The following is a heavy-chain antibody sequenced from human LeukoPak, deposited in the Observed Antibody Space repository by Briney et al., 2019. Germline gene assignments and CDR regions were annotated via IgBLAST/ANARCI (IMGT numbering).Heavy chain of an antibody. V-gene: IGHV4-61*02. CDR2: IYTSGST. Sequence: SQTLSLTCTVSGDSISRGSYYWSWIRQPAGKGLEWIGRIYTSGSTNYNPSLKSRVTISVDTSKNQFSLKLSSVTAADTAVYYCARASYDFWSGYVYYFDYWGQGTLVTVSS. J-gene: IGHJ4*02. CDR1: GDSISRGSYY. D-gene: IGHD3-3*01. CDR3: ARASYDFWSGYVYYFDY.